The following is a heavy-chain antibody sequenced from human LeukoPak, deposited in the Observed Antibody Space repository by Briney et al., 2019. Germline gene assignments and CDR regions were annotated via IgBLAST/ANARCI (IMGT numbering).Heavy chain of an antibody. CDR2: INHSGST. Sequence: SETLSLTCAVYGGSFSGYYWSWIRQPPGKGLEWIGEINHSGSTNYNPSLKSRVTISVDTSKNQFSLKLSSVTAADTAVYYCARTSGYCSGGSCYPRKWYFDYWGQGTLVTVSS. V-gene: IGHV4-34*01. CDR1: GGSFSGYY. CDR3: ARTSGYCSGGSCYPRKWYFDY. J-gene: IGHJ4*02. D-gene: IGHD2-15*01.